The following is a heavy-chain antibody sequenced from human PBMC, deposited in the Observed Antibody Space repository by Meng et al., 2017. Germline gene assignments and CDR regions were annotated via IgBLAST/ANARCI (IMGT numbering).Heavy chain of an antibody. CDR1: GYTFTGYC. D-gene: IGHD3-16*02. CDR3: ARAMIMITFGGVIVDAFDI. CDR2: INPNSGGT. V-gene: IGHV1-2*02. J-gene: IGHJ3*02. Sequence: QVQLVQAGAEVKKPGASVKVSCKASGYTFTGYCMHWVRQAPGQGLEWMGWINPNSGGTNYAQKFQGRVTMTRDTSISTAYMELSRLRSDDTAVYYCARAMIMITFGGVIVDAFDIWGQGTMVTVSS.